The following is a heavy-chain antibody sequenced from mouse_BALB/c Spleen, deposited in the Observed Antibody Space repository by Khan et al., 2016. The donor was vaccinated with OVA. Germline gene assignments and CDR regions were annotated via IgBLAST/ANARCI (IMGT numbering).Heavy chain of an antibody. CDR3: TRGYWYFDV. CDR1: GYTFTNHG. Sequence: QRKGGKDGPEPKKPGETVKISCKASGYTFTNHGMNWVKQAPGKGLKWMGWINTYTGEPTYADDFKGRFAFSLETSASTAYLQINNLKNEDMATYLSTRGYWYFDVWGAGTTVTVSS. J-gene: IGHJ1*01. V-gene: IGHV9-1*02. CDR2: INTYTGEP.